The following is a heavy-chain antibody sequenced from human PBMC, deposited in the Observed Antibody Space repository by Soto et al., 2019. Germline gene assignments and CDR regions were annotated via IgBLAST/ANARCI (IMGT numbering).Heavy chain of an antibody. CDR3: ARHTPAISISDH. Sequence: QLQLQESGPGLVKPSETLSLTCTVSGGSISSSSYYWGWIRRPPGKGLEWIGSIYYSGSTYYHPSLKSRVTISVDTSTHQSSLKLSSVTAADTAVYYCARHTPAISISDHWGQGTLVTVSS. CDR2: IYYSGST. CDR1: GGSISSSSYY. D-gene: IGHD2-15*01. J-gene: IGHJ4*02. V-gene: IGHV4-39*01.